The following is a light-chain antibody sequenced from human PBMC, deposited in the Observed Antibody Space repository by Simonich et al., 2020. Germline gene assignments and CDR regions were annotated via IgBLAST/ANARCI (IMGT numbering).Light chain of an antibody. CDR1: QYISNY. CDR2: DAS. CDR3: QQYDNLPIT. J-gene: IGKJ5*01. V-gene: IGKV1-33*01. Sequence: DIQMTQAPSSLSASVVDRVTITCQASQYISNYLNWYQQKPVKAPKLLIYDASNLETWVPSRFSGSGSGTDFTFTISSLQPEDIATYYCQQYDNLPITFGQGTRLEIK.